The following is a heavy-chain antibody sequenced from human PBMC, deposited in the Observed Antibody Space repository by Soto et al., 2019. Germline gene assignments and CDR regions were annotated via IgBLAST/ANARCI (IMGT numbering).Heavy chain of an antibody. CDR1: GFTFSSYA. Sequence: PGGSLGLSCAASGFTFSSYAMSWVRQAPGKGLEWVSAISGSGGSTYYADSVKGRFTISRDNSKNTLYLQMNSLRAEDTAVYYYAKDRNGLPPGLLAPRGQRSLGTVSS. D-gene: IGHD1-1*01. CDR3: AKDRNGLPPGLLAP. J-gene: IGHJ5*02. CDR2: ISGSGGST. V-gene: IGHV3-23*01.